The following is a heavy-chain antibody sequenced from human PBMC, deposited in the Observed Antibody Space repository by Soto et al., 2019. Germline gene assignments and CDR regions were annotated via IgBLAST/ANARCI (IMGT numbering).Heavy chain of an antibody. Sequence: GGSLRLSCATSGFTFSDYDMHWVRQPAGKGLEWVSVIRTGGDTYYADSVKDRFTISRENAKNSLYLQMSGLRAGDTAVYYCARSGDFDNWGQGPLVTVSS. CDR1: GFTFSDYD. CDR2: IRTGGDT. V-gene: IGHV3-13*04. D-gene: IGHD4-17*01. CDR3: ARSGDFDN. J-gene: IGHJ4*02.